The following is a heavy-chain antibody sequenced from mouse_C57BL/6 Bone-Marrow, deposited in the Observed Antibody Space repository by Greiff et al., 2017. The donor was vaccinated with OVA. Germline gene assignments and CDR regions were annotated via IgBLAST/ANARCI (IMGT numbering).Heavy chain of an antibody. CDR1: GYTFTSYW. CDR3: ARPSYYSNYHYAMDY. D-gene: IGHD2-5*01. Sequence: VQLQQPGAELVKPGASVKLSCKASGYTFTSYWMHWVKQRPGQGLEWIGMIHPNSGSTNYNEKFKSKATLTVDKSSSTAYMQLSSLTSEDSAVYYCARPSYYSNYHYAMDYWGQGTSVTVSS. V-gene: IGHV1-64*01. CDR2: IHPNSGST. J-gene: IGHJ4*01.